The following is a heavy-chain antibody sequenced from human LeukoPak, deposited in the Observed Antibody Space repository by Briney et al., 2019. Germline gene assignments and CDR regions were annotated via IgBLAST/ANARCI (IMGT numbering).Heavy chain of an antibody. J-gene: IGHJ4*02. V-gene: IGHV4-59*08. D-gene: IGHD1-26*01. CDR2: IYYSGST. CDR3: ARYRESHYFDY. CDR1: RGSISSYY. Sequence: TSETLSLTCTVSRGSISSYYWSWIRQPPGKALEWIGYIYYSGSTNYNPSLKSRVTISVDTPKNQFSLKLSSVTAADTAVYYCARYRESHYFDYWGQGTLVTVSS.